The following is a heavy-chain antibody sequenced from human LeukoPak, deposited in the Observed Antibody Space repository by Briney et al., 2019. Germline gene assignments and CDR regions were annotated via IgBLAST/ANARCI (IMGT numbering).Heavy chain of an antibody. Sequence: SVKVSCKASGGTFSSYAISWVRQAPGQGLEWMGGIIPIFGTANYAQKFQGRVTITADESTSTAYMELSSLRSEATAVYYCARGLVASPYAFDIWGQGTMVTVSS. CDR3: ARGLVASPYAFDI. J-gene: IGHJ3*02. D-gene: IGHD2-2*01. V-gene: IGHV1-69*01. CDR1: GGTFSSYA. CDR2: IIPIFGTA.